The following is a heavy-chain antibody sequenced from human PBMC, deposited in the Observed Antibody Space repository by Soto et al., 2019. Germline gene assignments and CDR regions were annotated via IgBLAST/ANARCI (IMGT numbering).Heavy chain of an antibody. CDR3: ARGPSYLGKYQPRRRFDY. V-gene: IGHV4-34*01. D-gene: IGHD2-2*01. Sequence: PSETLSLTCAVYGGSFSGYYWSWIRQPPGKGLEWIGEINHSGSTNYNPSLKSRVTISVDTSKNQFSLKLSSVTAADTAVYYCARGPSYLGKYQPRRRFDYWGQGTLVTVSS. CDR2: INHSGST. CDR1: GGSFSGYY. J-gene: IGHJ4*02.